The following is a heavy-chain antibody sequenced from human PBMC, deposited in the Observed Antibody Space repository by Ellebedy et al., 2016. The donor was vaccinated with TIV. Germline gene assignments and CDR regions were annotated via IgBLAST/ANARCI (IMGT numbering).Heavy chain of an antibody. Sequence: MPSETLSLTCTVSGDSISSYYWNWIRQPPGKGLEWIGYIYYTGSTNYNPSLKSRVTISVDTSKNQFSLKLTSVTAADTAVYYCARAYYGSGNYEWYFDYWGRGTLVTVSS. D-gene: IGHD3-10*01. CDR2: IYYTGST. V-gene: IGHV4-59*01. CDR1: GDSISSYY. J-gene: IGHJ4*02. CDR3: ARAYYGSGNYEWYFDY.